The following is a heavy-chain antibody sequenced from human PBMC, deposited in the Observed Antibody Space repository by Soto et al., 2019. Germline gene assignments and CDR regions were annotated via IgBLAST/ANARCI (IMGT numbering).Heavy chain of an antibody. Sequence: QITLKESGPTLVKPTQTLTLTCTFSVFSLSTSGVGVGWIRQPPGKALEWLALIYWDDDKRYSPSLKSRLTIVSDTSKGLVVLIMTNMDPVETATYYCAHRSDSDYDHRFDYWGQGTLVTVSS. CDR1: VFSLSTSGVG. CDR3: AHRSDSDYDHRFDY. D-gene: IGHD5-12*01. V-gene: IGHV2-5*02. J-gene: IGHJ4*02. CDR2: IYWDDDK.